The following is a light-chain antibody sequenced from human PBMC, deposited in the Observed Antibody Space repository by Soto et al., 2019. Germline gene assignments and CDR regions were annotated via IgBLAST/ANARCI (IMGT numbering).Light chain of an antibody. CDR2: GVN. CDR3: CSYTTSTTYL. Sequence: QSVLTQPASVSGSPGQSITISCTGTVSDVGGYDSVSWYQQHPGRAPKLIIYGVNNRPSGVSNRFSASKSADTASLTISGLQAEDEANYYCCSYTTSTTYLFGTGTKVT. J-gene: IGLJ1*01. V-gene: IGLV2-14*03. CDR1: VSDVGGYDS.